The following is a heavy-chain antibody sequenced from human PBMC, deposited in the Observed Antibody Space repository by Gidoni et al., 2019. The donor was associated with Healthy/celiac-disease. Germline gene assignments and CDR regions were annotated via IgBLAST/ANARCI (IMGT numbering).Heavy chain of an antibody. J-gene: IGHJ4*02. Sequence: EVQLLESGGGLGQPGGSLRLSCAASGFTFSSYAMSWVPQAPGKGLECVSAISGSGGSTDYADSVKGRFTISRDNSKNTLYLQMNSLRAEDTAVYYCAKDSPGPDSSSGDWGQGTLVTVSS. CDR1: GFTFSSYA. V-gene: IGHV3-23*01. D-gene: IGHD6-6*01. CDR2: ISGSGGST. CDR3: AKDSPGPDSSSGD.